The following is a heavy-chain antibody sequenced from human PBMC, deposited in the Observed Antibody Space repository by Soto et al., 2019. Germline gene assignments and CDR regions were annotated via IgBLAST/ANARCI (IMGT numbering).Heavy chain of an antibody. CDR2: IYYNGRT. Sequence: QVQLQESGPGLVKPSQTLSLTCTVSGGSITSSGYYWSWIRQHPGKGLEWIGYIYYNGRTYHNPSLKSRVTISLDTSRNQFSLKLSSVTAADTAVYYCVRDLRGGTTFDYWGQGTLVTVSS. V-gene: IGHV4-31*03. J-gene: IGHJ4*02. CDR1: GGSITSSGYY. D-gene: IGHD1-7*01. CDR3: VRDLRGGTTFDY.